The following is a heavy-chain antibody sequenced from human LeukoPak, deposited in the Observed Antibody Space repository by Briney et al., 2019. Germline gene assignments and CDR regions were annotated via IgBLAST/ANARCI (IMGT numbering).Heavy chain of an antibody. J-gene: IGHJ5*02. Sequence: GGSLRLSCAASGFTFSNYCFHWVRQAPGKGLEWVAVIWHDGVTKDYADSVKGRFTISRNNSKNMLNLQMNSLRADDTADYYSARDKSSYCFGSGRYYDWGMNWFDPWGQGTVVTVSS. CDR3: ARDKSSYCFGSGRYYDWGMNWFDP. D-gene: IGHD3-10*01. CDR2: IWHDGVTK. V-gene: IGHV3-33*01. CDR1: GFTFSNYC.